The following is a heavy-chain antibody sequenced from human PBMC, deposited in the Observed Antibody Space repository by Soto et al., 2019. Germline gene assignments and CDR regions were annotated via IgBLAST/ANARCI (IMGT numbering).Heavy chain of an antibody. V-gene: IGHV4-34*01. CDR2: INHTGGT. D-gene: IGHD3-3*01. CDR1: GGSVNGYY. J-gene: IGHJ5*02. Sequence: PSETLSLTCAVYGGSVNGYYWNWIRQPPGKVLEWIGEINHTGGTHYNPSLKSRVTMSVDTSKNQFSLRLSSVTAADTAIYYCATRITVFGLLIPPFDPWGQGTQVNVSS. CDR3: ATRITVFGLLIPPFDP.